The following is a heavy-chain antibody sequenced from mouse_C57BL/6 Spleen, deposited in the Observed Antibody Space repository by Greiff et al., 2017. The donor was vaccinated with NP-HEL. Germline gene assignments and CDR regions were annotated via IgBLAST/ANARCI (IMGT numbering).Heavy chain of an antibody. CDR3: TRGEVYYFDD. CDR1: GFTFSDAW. J-gene: IGHJ2*01. V-gene: IGHV6-6*01. Sequence: EVQLVESGGGLVQPGGSMKLSCAASGFTFSDAWMDWVRQSPEKGLEWVAEIRNKANNHATYYAESVKGRFTISRDDSKSSVYLQMNSLRAEDTGIYYCTRGEVYYFDDWGQGTTLTVSS. CDR2: IRNKANNHAT.